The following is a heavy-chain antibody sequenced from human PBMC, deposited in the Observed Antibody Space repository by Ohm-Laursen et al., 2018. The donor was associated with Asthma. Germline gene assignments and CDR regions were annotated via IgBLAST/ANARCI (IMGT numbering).Heavy chain of an antibody. D-gene: IGHD2-8*02. CDR3: ARLHRSLVVYVSGLYYFDY. Sequence: SLRLSCAASGFTFSSYGMHWVRQAPGKGLEWVAVISYDGSNKYYADSVKGRFTISRDNSKNTLYLQMNSLRAEDTAVYYCARLHRSLVVYVSGLYYFDYWGQGTLVTVSS. CDR2: ISYDGSNK. CDR1: GFTFSSYG. V-gene: IGHV3-30*03. J-gene: IGHJ4*02.